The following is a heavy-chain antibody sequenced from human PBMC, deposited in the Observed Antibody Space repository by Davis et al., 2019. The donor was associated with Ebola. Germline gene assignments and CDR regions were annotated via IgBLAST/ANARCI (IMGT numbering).Heavy chain of an antibody. CDR2: INPSGGST. Sequence: ASVKVSCKASGYTFTSYFIHWIRQAPGQGLEWMGVINPSGGSTTYAQKFRGRVTMTRDTSTSTVYMDLSNLRYEDTAMYYCAREAHDYYYGMDVWGQGTTVTVSS. CDR1: GYTFTSYF. CDR3: AREAHDYYYGMDV. V-gene: IGHV1-46*01. J-gene: IGHJ6*02.